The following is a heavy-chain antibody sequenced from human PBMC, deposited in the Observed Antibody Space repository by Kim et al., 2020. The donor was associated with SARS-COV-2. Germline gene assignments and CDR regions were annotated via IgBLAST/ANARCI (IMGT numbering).Heavy chain of an antibody. CDR3: AKDQLPYTMARGVLGY. Sequence: DSVRGRFTISRDDSANRLYLQMNSLRAEDTAIYYCAKDQLPYTMARGVLGYWGQGTLVTVSS. D-gene: IGHD3-10*01. V-gene: IGHV3-23*01. J-gene: IGHJ4*02.